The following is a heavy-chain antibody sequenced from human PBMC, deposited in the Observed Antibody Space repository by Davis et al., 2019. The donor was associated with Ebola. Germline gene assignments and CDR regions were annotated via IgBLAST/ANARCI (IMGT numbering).Heavy chain of an antibody. Sequence: PGGSLRLSCAASGFTFSSFAMSWVRQAPGKGLEWVSTISYTSTYTYYAYSVKRRFTISRDNSNNTLYLQVNSLRAEDTALYYCARLACTSSSCYTGNYYYYYGVDVWGQGTTVTVSS. J-gene: IGHJ6*02. V-gene: IGHV3-23*01. CDR1: GFTFSSFA. CDR3: ARLACTSSSCYTGNYYYYYGVDV. CDR2: ISYTSTYT. D-gene: IGHD2-2*02.